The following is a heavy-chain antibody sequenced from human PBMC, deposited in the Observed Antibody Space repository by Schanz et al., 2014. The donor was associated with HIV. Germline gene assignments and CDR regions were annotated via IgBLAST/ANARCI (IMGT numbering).Heavy chain of an antibody. Sequence: EVQLVESGGGLIQPGGSRRLSCAASGFTVSSNYMSWVRQAPGEGLECVSVIYSGGRTYYADSVKGRFTISRDNSKNTVYLQMNSLRAEDTAVYYCARGSGFLDYYYYGMDVWGQGTTVTVSS. CDR3: ARGSGFLDYYYYGMDV. V-gene: IGHV3-53*01. D-gene: IGHD5-12*01. CDR2: IYSGGRT. J-gene: IGHJ6*02. CDR1: GFTVSSNY.